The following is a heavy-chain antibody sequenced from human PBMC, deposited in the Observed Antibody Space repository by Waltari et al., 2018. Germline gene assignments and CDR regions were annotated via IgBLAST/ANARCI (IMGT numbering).Heavy chain of an antibody. CDR2: ISKDSIYI. Sequence: EVQLVESGGGLVKPGGSLRLSCIASGFTFGAYGMNWVRQAPGKGLEWVSSISKDSIYIFYADSVKGRFTSSRDNAKNSLYLQMDSRRAEDTAVYYCARGGAFSGNWLDYWGQGAPVTVSS. CDR1: GFTFGAYG. CDR3: ARGGAFSGNWLDY. V-gene: IGHV3-21*06. D-gene: IGHD1-1*01. J-gene: IGHJ4*02.